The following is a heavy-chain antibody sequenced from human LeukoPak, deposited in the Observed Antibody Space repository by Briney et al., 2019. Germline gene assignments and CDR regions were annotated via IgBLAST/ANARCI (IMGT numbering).Heavy chain of an antibody. CDR2: ISAYNGNT. D-gene: IGHD2-2*01. Sequence: ASVKVSCKASGYTFTNFGISWVRQAPGQGLEWMGWISAYNGNTNYAQKLQGRVTMTTDTSTSTAYMELRSLRSDDTAVYYCASRRCSSTSCYRPLGYYFDYWGQGTLVTVSS. CDR1: GYTFTNFG. V-gene: IGHV1-18*01. CDR3: ASRRCSSTSCYRPLGYYFDY. J-gene: IGHJ4*02.